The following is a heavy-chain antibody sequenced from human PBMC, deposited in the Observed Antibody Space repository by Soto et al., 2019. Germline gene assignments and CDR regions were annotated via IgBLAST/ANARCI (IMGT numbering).Heavy chain of an antibody. CDR1: VLPLSKVRLG. V-gene: IGHV2-26*01. CDR3: AVIKDFSRTDCYLASFDP. Sequence: SGPTLANPTETLTLTCTFPVLPLSKVRLGVSWIRQPPGKALEWLAHIFSNDDKSYSTSLKTRLTISKDTSRSQVVLTMTNMDSVDSATYYCAVIKDFSRTDCYLASFDPWGQGTLVTVSS. CDR2: IFSNDDK. J-gene: IGHJ5*02. D-gene: IGHD2-2*01.